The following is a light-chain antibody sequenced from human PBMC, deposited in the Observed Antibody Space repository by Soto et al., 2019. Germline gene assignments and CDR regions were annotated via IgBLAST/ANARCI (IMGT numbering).Light chain of an antibody. CDR3: QQYNNWPYT. J-gene: IGKJ2*01. CDR1: QSVSSN. Sequence: EIVMTQSPATLSVSPGERATLSCRASQSVSSNLAWYQQKPGQAPRLLIYGASTRATGIPARFSGSGSGTEFTLTISSLQSEDFAVYYCQQYNNWPYTFGQGTQLPIK. V-gene: IGKV3-15*01. CDR2: GAS.